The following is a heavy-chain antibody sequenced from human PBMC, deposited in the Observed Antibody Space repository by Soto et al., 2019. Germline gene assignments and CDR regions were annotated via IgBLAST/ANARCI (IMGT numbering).Heavy chain of an antibody. CDR3: AKSDVLEI. Sequence: PGESLKISCKGSGYNFSSQWIAWVRQKPWKGLEWMGIVYPGDAETRYSPSFQGQVTMSADKSIDTAYLQWSSLKASDTAIYYCAKSDVLEIWGQGTMVTVSS. J-gene: IGHJ3*02. CDR2: VYPGDAET. D-gene: IGHD3-16*01. CDR1: GYNFSSQW. V-gene: IGHV5-51*01.